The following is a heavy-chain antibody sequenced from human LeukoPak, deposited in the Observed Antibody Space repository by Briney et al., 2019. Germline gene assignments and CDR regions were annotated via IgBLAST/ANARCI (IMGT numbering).Heavy chain of an antibody. V-gene: IGHV4-38-2*02. CDR3: ARVPYDFWSGYHIGGNPYYFDY. Sequence: SETLSLTCTVSGYSISSGYYWGWIRQPPGKGLEWIGSIYHSGSTYYNPSLKSRVTISVDTSKNQFSLKPSSVTAADTAVYYCARVPYDFWSGYHIGGNPYYFDYWGQGTLVTVSS. D-gene: IGHD3-3*01. CDR2: IYHSGST. CDR1: GYSISSGYY. J-gene: IGHJ4*02.